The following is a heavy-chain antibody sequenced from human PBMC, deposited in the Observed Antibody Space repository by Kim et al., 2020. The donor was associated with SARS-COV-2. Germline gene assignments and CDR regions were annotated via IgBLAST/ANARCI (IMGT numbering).Heavy chain of an antibody. CDR2: IIPIFGTA. J-gene: IGHJ5*02. Sequence: SVKVSCKASGGTFSSYAISWVRQAPGQGLEWMGGIIPIFGTANYAQKFQGRVTTAADDVTIIAYMECVSVRSEDTAVYYCASPYYYDSSGYAWGQGTLV. D-gene: IGHD3-22*01. V-gene: IGHV1-69*13. CDR1: GGTFSSYA. CDR3: ASPYYYDSSGYA.